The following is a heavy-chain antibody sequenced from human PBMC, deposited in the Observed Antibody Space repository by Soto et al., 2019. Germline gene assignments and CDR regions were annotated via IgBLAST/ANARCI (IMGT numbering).Heavy chain of an antibody. V-gene: IGHV3-30-3*01. D-gene: IGHD5-12*01. Sequence: QVQLVESGGGVVQPGRSLRLSCAASGFTFSSYAMHWVRQAPGKGLEWVALISYDGSNKYYADSVKGRFSISRDNSKNPLYLQMNSLRAEDTAVYCCARERWEMATPSFDYWGQGTLVTVSS. J-gene: IGHJ4*02. CDR1: GFTFSSYA. CDR2: ISYDGSNK. CDR3: ARERWEMATPSFDY.